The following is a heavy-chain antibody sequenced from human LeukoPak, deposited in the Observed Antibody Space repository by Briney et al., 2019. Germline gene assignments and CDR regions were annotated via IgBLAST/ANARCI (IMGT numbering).Heavy chain of an antibody. V-gene: IGHV4-34*01. CDR1: GGSFSSYY. CDR3: ARRLCGGDCYSTSSY. D-gene: IGHD2-21*02. Sequence: SETLSLTCAVYGGSFSSYYWSWIRQPPGKGLEWIGKINHSGSTDYNPSLKSRVTISVDTSKNQFSLKLSSVTAADTAVYYCARRLCGGDCYSTSSYWGQGTLVTVSS. CDR2: INHSGST. J-gene: IGHJ4*02.